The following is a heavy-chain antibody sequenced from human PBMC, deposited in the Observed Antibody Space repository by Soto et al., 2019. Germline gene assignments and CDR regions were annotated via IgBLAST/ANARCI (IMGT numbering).Heavy chain of an antibody. V-gene: IGHV1-69*13. CDR3: ATYCSSTSCYNYGRYYYYYGMDV. CDR1: GCTFSSYA. D-gene: IGHD2-2*02. Sequence: AASVKVSCKASGCTFSSYAISWVRQAPGQGLEWMGGIIPIFGTANYAQKFQGRVTITADESTSTAYMELSSLRSEDTAVYYCATYCSSTSCYNYGRYYYYYGMDVWGQGTTVTVSS. CDR2: IIPIFGTA. J-gene: IGHJ6*02.